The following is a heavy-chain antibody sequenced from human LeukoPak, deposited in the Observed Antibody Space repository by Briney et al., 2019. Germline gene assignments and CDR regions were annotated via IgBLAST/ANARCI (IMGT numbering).Heavy chain of an antibody. Sequence: GGSLRLSCAASGFTFSSYSMTWVRQAPGKGLEWVSSISSSSSYIYYADSVKGRFTISRDNAKNSLYLQMNSLRAEDTAVYYCARGFRGAESYWGQGTLVTVSS. D-gene: IGHD3-16*01. CDR1: GFTFSSYS. V-gene: IGHV3-21*01. CDR2: ISSSSSYI. J-gene: IGHJ4*02. CDR3: ARGFRGAESY.